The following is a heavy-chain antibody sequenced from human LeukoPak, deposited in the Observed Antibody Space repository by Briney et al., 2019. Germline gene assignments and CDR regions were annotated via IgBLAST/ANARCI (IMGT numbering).Heavy chain of an antibody. J-gene: IGHJ4*02. CDR3: ARVFGGGSLDY. CDR2: IYHSGST. V-gene: IGHV4-30-2*01. CDR1: GGSISSGSYS. Sequence: SETLSLTCAVSGGSISSGSYSWSWIRQPPGKGLEWIGYIYHSGSTYYNPSLKSRVTISVDRSKNQFSLKLSSVTAADTAVYYCARVFGGGSLDYWGQGTLVTVSS. D-gene: IGHD2-15*01.